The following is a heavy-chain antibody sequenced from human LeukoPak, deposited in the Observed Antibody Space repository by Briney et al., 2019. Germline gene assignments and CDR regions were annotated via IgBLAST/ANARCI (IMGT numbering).Heavy chain of an antibody. J-gene: IGHJ4*02. CDR1: GSAFSNYG. CDR3: AKESGSGYHSEGPHY. CDR2: VRYDGSHE. D-gene: IGHD3-22*01. Sequence: GGSLRLSCAASGSAFSNYGMHWVRQAPGKGLEWVAFVRYDGSHEYHTDSVEGRFTISRDNSKNTLFLHMNSLRAEDTAVYSCAKESGSGYHSEGPHYWGLGTLVTVSS. V-gene: IGHV3-30*02.